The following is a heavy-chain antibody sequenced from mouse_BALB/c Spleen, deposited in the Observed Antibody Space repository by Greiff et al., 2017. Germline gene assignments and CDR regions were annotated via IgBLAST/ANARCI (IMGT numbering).Heavy chain of an antibody. CDR3: ARHGGYGPSEMDY. D-gene: IGHD2-10*02. CDR2: INSNGGST. V-gene: IGHV5-6-2*01. Sequence: DVKLQESGGGLVKLGGSLKLSCAASGFTFSSYYMSWVRQTPEKRLELVAAINSNGGSTYYPDTVKGRFTISRDNAKNTLYLQMSSLKSEDTALYYCARHGGYGPSEMDYWGQGTSVTVSS. CDR1: GFTFSSYY. J-gene: IGHJ4*01.